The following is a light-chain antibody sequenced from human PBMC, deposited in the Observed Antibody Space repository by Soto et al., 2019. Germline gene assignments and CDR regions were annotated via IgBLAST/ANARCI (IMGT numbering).Light chain of an antibody. Sequence: DIQMTQSPSSLSASVGDRITITCRASQTISNILNWYHQRPGKAPKLLIFGASNLRSGVPSKFTGSGSGTDFTLTISDLQPEDFATYYCQQTYSTPYTFGQGTNLEIK. J-gene: IGKJ2*01. CDR3: QQTYSTPYT. V-gene: IGKV1-39*01. CDR1: QTISNI. CDR2: GAS.